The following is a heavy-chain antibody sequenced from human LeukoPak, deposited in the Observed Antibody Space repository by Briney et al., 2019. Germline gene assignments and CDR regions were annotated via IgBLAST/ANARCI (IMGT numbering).Heavy chain of an antibody. V-gene: IGHV3-23*01. J-gene: IGHJ4*02. CDR3: ARRAGAYSHPSDY. CDR2: ISGSGGST. Sequence: PGGSLRLSCAASGFTFSSYAMTWVRQAPGKGLEWVSAISGSGGSTYYADSVKGRFTISRDNSKNTLYLQMNSLRAEDTAVYYCARRAGAYSHPSDYWGQGTLVTVSS. CDR1: GFTFSSYA. D-gene: IGHD4/OR15-4a*01.